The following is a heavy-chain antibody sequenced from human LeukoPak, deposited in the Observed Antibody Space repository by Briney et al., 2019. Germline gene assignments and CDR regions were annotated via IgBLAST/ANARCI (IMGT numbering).Heavy chain of an antibody. CDR3: ARWVDGRPPNYYYGMDV. CDR1: GGSFSGYY. Sequence: KPSETLSLTCAVYGGSFSGYYWSWIRQPPGKGLEWIGEINHSGSTNYNPSLKSRVTISVDTSKNQFSLKLSSVTAADTAVYYCARWVDGRPPNYYYGMDVWGQGTTVTVSS. J-gene: IGHJ6*02. V-gene: IGHV4-34*01. D-gene: IGHD6-19*01. CDR2: INHSGST.